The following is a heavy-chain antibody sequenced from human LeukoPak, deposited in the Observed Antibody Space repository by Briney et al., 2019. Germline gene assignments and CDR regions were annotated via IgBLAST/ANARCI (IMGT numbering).Heavy chain of an antibody. J-gene: IGHJ3*02. V-gene: IGHV4-31*03. D-gene: IGHD5-18*01. CDR2: IYYSGST. Sequence: SETLSLTCTVSGGSISSGGYYWSGIRQHPGKGLEWIGYIYYSGSTYYNPSLKSRVTISVDTSKNQFSLKLSSVTAADTAVYYCARDKREIQLWSGAAFDIWGQGTMVTVSS. CDR3: ARDKREIQLWSGAAFDI. CDR1: GGSISSGGYY.